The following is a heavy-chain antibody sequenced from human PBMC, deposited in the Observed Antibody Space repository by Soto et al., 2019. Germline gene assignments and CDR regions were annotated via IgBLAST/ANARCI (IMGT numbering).Heavy chain of an antibody. J-gene: IGHJ6*02. CDR3: AKIPXYDILTGYSYYYYGMDV. CDR2: ISGSGGST. Sequence: GGSLRLSCAASRFTFSSYAMSWVRQAPGKGLEWVSAISGSGGSTYYADSVKGRFTISRDNSKNTLYLQMNSLRAEDTAVYYCAKIPXYDILTGYSYYYYGMDVWGQGTTVTVSS. V-gene: IGHV3-23*01. CDR1: RFTFSSYA. D-gene: IGHD3-9*01.